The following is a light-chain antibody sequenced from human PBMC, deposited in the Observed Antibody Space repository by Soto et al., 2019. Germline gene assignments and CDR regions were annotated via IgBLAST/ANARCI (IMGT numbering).Light chain of an antibody. CDR1: QSVSSY. CDR3: QQYNNWPPLT. J-gene: IGKJ3*01. Sequence: EIVMTQSPATLSVSPGERATLSCRASQSVSSYLAWYQQKPGQGPRLLIYGASTRAAGIPARFSGSGSGTEFTLTISSLQSEDSAVYYCQQYNNWPPLTFGPGTKVDIK. V-gene: IGKV3-15*01. CDR2: GAS.